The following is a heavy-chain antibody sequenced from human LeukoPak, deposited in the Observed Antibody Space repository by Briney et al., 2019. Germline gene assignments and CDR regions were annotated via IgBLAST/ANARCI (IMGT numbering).Heavy chain of an antibody. D-gene: IGHD2-21*01. CDR3: AAETRSPHYSDY. CDR1: GFTFTSSA. Sequence: SVKVSCKASGFTFTSSAVQWVRQARGQRLEWIGWVVVGSGNTNYAQKFQEGVTITRDMSTSTAYMELSSLRSEDTAVYYCAAETRSPHYSDYWGQGTLVTVSS. CDR2: VVVGSGNT. V-gene: IGHV1-58*01. J-gene: IGHJ4*02.